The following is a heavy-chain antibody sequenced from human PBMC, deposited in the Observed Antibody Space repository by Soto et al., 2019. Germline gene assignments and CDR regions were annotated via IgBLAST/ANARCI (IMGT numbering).Heavy chain of an antibody. D-gene: IGHD1-26*01. V-gene: IGHV4-30-2*01. CDR1: GASITYGGYS. CDR2: INHLETT. CDR3: ARGGGSDSFDY. J-gene: IGHJ4*02. Sequence: SETLSLTCTVSGASITYGGYSWSWIRQTPGKGLEWIGYINHLETTFYNPSFESRLTLSIDRTKNQFSLNLNSMSAADRAVYFCARGGGSDSFDYWGQGILVPVSS.